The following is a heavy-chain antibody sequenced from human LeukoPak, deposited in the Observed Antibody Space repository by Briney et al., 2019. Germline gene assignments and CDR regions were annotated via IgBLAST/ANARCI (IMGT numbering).Heavy chain of an antibody. Sequence: GGSLRLSCAASGFTFSSYRMNWVRRAPGKGLEWVSSISSSSNYIYYADSVKGRFTISRDNAKNSLYLQMNSLRTEDTAVYYCARVLRYCSGGNCYSGDLGYMDVWGKGTTVTISS. CDR3: ARVLRYCSGGNCYSGDLGYMDV. V-gene: IGHV3-21*04. CDR2: ISSSSNYI. D-gene: IGHD2-15*01. J-gene: IGHJ6*03. CDR1: GFTFSSYR.